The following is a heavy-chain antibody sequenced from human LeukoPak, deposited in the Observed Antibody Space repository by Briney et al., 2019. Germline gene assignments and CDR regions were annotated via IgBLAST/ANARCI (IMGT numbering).Heavy chain of an antibody. Sequence: SETLSLTCTVPGGSISSSSYYWGWIRQPPGKGLEWIGSIYYSGSTYYNPSLKSRVTISVDTSKNQFSLKLSSVTAADTAVYYCARRGPWGQYYFDYWGQGTLVTVSS. CDR2: IYYSGST. CDR1: GGSISSSSYY. CDR3: ARRGPWGQYYFDY. D-gene: IGHD7-27*01. V-gene: IGHV4-39*01. J-gene: IGHJ4*02.